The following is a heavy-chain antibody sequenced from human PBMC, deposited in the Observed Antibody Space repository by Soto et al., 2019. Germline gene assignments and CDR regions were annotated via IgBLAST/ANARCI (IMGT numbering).Heavy chain of an antibody. V-gene: IGHV1-18*04. CDR1: GYTFTSYG. D-gene: IGHD3-22*01. Sequence: ASVKVSCKASGYTFTSYGISWVRQAPGQGLEWMGWISAYNGNTNYAQKLQGRVTMTTDTSTSTAYIELRSLRSDDTAVYYCARDQRSYYYDSSGYPYAFDIWGQGTMVTVSS. CDR3: ARDQRSYYYDSSGYPYAFDI. CDR2: ISAYNGNT. J-gene: IGHJ3*02.